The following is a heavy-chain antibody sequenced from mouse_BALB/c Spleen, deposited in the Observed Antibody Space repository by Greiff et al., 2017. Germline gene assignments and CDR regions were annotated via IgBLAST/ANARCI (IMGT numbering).Heavy chain of an antibody. Sequence: VQLQQSGAELVKPGASVKLSCTASGFNIKDTYMHWVKQRPEQGLEWIGRIDPANGNTKYDPKFQGKATITADTSSNTAYLQLSSLTSEDTAVYYCARKDYYGSSYVLLDYWGQGTTLTVSS. CDR2: IDPANGNT. CDR3: ARKDYYGSSYVLLDY. CDR1: GFNIKDTY. V-gene: IGHV14-3*02. D-gene: IGHD1-1*01. J-gene: IGHJ2*01.